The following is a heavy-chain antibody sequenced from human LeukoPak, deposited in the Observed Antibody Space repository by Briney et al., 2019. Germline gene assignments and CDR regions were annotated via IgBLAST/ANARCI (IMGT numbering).Heavy chain of an antibody. D-gene: IGHD1-26*01. V-gene: IGHV4-39*01. CDR1: GGSISSSSYY. CDR2: IYYSGST. Sequence: SETLSLTCTVSGGSISSSSYYWGWIRQPPGKGLEWIGSIYYSGSTYYNPSLKSRVAISVDTSKNQFSLKLSSVTAADTAVYYCARQSSSGSYWGQGTLVTVSS. J-gene: IGHJ4*02. CDR3: ARQSSSGSY.